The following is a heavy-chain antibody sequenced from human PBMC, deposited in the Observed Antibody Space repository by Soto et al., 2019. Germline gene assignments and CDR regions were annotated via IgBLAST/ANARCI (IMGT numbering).Heavy chain of an antibody. Sequence: GGSLRLSCAASGFSFRSCGMSWVRQAPGKGLEWVSTTNPSGTNTHYADSVKGRFTISRDNSRDTLYLQMNVLRAEDTAVYYCAKGHDYSNYLDYWGQGTLVTVSS. V-gene: IGHV3-23*01. CDR1: GFSFRSCG. J-gene: IGHJ4*02. CDR3: AKGHDYSNYLDY. D-gene: IGHD4-4*01. CDR2: TNPSGTNT.